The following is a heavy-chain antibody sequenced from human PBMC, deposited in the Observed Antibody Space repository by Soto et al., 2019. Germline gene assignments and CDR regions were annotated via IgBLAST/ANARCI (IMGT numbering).Heavy chain of an antibody. V-gene: IGHV3-49*04. J-gene: IGHJ4*02. D-gene: IGHD1-26*01. CDR1: GFTFGDYA. Sequence: GGSLRLSCTASGFTFGDYAMGWVRQAPGKGLEWVGFIRSKAYGGTTEYAASVKGRFTISRDDSKSTAYLQMNSLKTEDTAVYYCTRDHPPSQWELVYWGQGTLVTVSS. CDR2: IRSKAYGGTT. CDR3: TRDHPPSQWELVY.